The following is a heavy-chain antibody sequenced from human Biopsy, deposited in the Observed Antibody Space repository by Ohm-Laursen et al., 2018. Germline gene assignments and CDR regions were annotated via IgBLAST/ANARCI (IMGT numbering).Heavy chain of an antibody. CDR1: GFTFSSYV. J-gene: IGHJ4*02. Sequence: SLRLSCAASGFTFSSYVMSWVRQAQGKGLEWVSTISGSGSTTYYADSVKGRFTISRDNSKNTLYLQMNSLRAEDTAVYYCAKDHCSGGTCYSDGPVFDFWGQGTLVAVSS. V-gene: IGHV3-23*01. CDR3: AKDHCSGGTCYSDGPVFDF. CDR2: ISGSGSTT. D-gene: IGHD2-15*01.